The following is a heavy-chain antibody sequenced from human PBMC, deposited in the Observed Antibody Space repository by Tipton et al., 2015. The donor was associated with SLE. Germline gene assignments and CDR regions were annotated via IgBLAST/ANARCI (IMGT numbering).Heavy chain of an antibody. CDR3: AREDGSGSYSVDY. J-gene: IGHJ4*02. Sequence: SLRLSCAASGFTFSSYEMNWVRQAPGKGLEWVSYISSSGSTIYYADSVKGRFTISRDNAKSSLYLQMNSLRAEDTAVYYCAREDGSGSYSVDYWGQGTLVTVSS. CDR2: ISSSGSTI. D-gene: IGHD3-10*01. CDR1: GFTFSSYE. V-gene: IGHV3-48*03.